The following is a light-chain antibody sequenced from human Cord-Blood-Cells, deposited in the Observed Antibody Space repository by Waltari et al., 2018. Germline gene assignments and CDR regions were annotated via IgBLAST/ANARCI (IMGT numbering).Light chain of an antibody. Sequence: DIQMTQSPSSLSASVGDRVTITCRAIQSISSYLNWYQQKPGKAPKHLIYAASSLQSGVPSRFSGSGSGTDFTLTISSLQPEDFATYYCQQSYSTPLTVGGGTKVEIK. J-gene: IGKJ4*01. CDR1: QSISSY. CDR3: QQSYSTPLT. CDR2: AAS. V-gene: IGKV1-39*01.